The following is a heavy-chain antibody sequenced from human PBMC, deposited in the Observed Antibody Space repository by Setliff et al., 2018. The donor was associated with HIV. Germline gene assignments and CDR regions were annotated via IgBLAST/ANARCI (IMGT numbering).Heavy chain of an antibody. CDR2: ISDSGGGT. CDR1: GFAFSTYA. V-gene: IGHV3-23*01. J-gene: IGHJ5*02. CDR3: AKDKGSSGWSA. Sequence: GGSLRLSCAASGFAFSTYAMSWVRQAPGKGLEWFSAISDSGGGTYYADSVKGRFTVSRDNSKYTLYLQMNSLRVEDTAVYYCAKDKGSSGWSAWGQGTLVTVSS. D-gene: IGHD6-19*01.